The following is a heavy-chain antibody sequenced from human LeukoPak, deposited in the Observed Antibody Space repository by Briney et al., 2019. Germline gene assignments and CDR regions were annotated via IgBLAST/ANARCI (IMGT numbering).Heavy chain of an antibody. J-gene: IGHJ4*02. CDR3: ARVVYCSGGSCYREKDY. Sequence: ASVKVSCKASGYTFTSYGISWVRQAPGQGLEWMGWISAYNGNTNYAQKLQGRVTMTTDTSTSTAYMELRSLRSDDTAVYYCARVVYCSGGSCYREKDYWGQGTLVTVSS. D-gene: IGHD2-15*01. V-gene: IGHV1-18*01. CDR1: GYTFTSYG. CDR2: ISAYNGNT.